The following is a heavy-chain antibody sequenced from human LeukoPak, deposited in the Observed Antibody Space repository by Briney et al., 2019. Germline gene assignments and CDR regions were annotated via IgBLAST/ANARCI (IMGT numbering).Heavy chain of an antibody. CDR2: INAGNGNT. J-gene: IGHJ4*02. V-gene: IGHV1-3*01. Sequence: ASVKVSCKASGYTFTSYAMHWVRQAPGQGLEWMGWINAGNGNTKYSQKFQGRVTITRDTSASTAYMELSSLRSEDTAVYYCARGGRRYFDYFDYWGQGTLVTVSS. CDR3: ARGGRRYFDYFDY. D-gene: IGHD3-9*01. CDR1: GYTFTSYA.